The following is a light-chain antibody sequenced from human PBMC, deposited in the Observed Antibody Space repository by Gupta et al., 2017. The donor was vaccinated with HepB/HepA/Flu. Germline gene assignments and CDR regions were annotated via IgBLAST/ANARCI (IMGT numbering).Light chain of an antibody. CDR2: QDK. CDR3: QSKDSSALYVV. CDR1: ALPKQY. J-gene: IGLJ2*01. V-gene: IGLV3-25*02. Sequence: SYELTQPPSVSVSPGPTARITCSGDALPKQYAYWYQQKQGQAPVLVIYQDKERPSGITERFAGYSAGTTATFTIRVVQAEEEADYYWQSKDSSALYVVFGGGTKRTVL.